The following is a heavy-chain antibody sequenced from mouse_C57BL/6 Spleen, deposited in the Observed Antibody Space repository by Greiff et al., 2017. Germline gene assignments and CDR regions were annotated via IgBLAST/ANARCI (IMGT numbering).Heavy chain of an antibody. V-gene: IGHV1-61*01. D-gene: IGHD3-1*01. J-gene: IGHJ2*01. CDR1: GYTFTSYW. Sequence: QVQLQQPGAELVRPGSSVKLSCKASGYTFTSYWMDWVKQRPGQGLDWIGNIYPSDSETHYNQKFKDKATLTVDKSSSTAYMQLSSLTSEDSAVYYCARWGANSYYFDYWGQGTTLTVSS. CDR2: IYPSDSET. CDR3: ARWGANSYYFDY.